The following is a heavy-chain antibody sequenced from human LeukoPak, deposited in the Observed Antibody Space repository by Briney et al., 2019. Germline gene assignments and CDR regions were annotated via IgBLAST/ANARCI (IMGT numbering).Heavy chain of an antibody. V-gene: IGHV3-74*01. CDR1: GFTFSSYW. D-gene: IGHD3-22*01. Sequence: GGSLRLSCAASGFTFSSYWMHWVRQAPGKGLVWVSRINSDGSSTSYADSVKGRFTISRDNSKNTLYLQMNSLRAEDTAVYYCARVPLHDSSGYLAFDIWGQGTMVTVSS. CDR3: ARVPLHDSSGYLAFDI. CDR2: INSDGSST. J-gene: IGHJ3*02.